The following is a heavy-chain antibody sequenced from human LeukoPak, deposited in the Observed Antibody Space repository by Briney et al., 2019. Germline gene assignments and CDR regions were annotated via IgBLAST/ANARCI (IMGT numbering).Heavy chain of an antibody. CDR1: GFTFNTYA. V-gene: IGHV3-23*01. J-gene: IGHJ6*02. Sequence: PGGSLRLSCAASGFTFNTYAMSWVRQAPGKGLEWVSGVGGSGGNTYYTDSVKGRFTISRDNSKNTLYLEMNSPRAEDTAVYYCARDRCGDICFYGLDVWGQGTTVSVSS. CDR3: ARDRCGDICFYGLDV. CDR2: VGGSGGNT. D-gene: IGHD2-21*01.